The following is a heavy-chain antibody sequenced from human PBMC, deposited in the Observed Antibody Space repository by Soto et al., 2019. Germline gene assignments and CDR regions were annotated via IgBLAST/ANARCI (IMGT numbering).Heavy chain of an antibody. J-gene: IGHJ3*02. CDR2: ISAYNGNT. Sequence: ASVKVCCKASGYTFTSYGISWVRQAPGQGLEWMGWISAYNGNTNYAQKLQGRVTMTTDTSTSTAYMELRSLRSDDTAVYYCARGYYCDGSGLQTFDIWGQGTMVTVSS. CDR1: GYTFTSYG. V-gene: IGHV1-18*01. D-gene: IGHD3-22*01. CDR3: ARGYYCDGSGLQTFDI.